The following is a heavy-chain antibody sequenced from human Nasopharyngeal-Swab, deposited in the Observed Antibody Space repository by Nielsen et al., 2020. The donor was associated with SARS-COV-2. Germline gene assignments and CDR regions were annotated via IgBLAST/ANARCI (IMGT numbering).Heavy chain of an antibody. Sequence: GESLKISCAASGFTFSSYSMNWVRQAPGKGLEWVSYISSSGSTIYYADSVKGRFTISRDNAKNSLYLQMNSLRAEDTAVYYCARSPGEYCSSTSCYASRDNYYYYGMDVWGQGTTVTVSS. J-gene: IGHJ6*02. V-gene: IGHV3-48*04. D-gene: IGHD2-2*01. CDR2: ISSSGSTI. CDR3: ARSPGEYCSSTSCYASRDNYYYYGMDV. CDR1: GFTFSSYS.